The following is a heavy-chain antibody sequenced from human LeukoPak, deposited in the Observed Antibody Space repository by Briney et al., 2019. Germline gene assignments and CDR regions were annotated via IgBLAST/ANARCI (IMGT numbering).Heavy chain of an antibody. CDR3: ARRVSGYSYGYYYYYCLDV. CDR1: GYSISSGYY. J-gene: IGHJ6*03. Sequence: AETLSLTCTVSGYSISSGYYWGWIRQPPGKRLEWIGIIYHSGSTYYNPSLKSRVTISVDTSKNQFSLKLSSVTAADPAVYYCARRVSGYSYGYYYYYCLDVWGKGTTVTISS. CDR2: IYHSGST. D-gene: IGHD5-18*01. V-gene: IGHV4-38-2*02.